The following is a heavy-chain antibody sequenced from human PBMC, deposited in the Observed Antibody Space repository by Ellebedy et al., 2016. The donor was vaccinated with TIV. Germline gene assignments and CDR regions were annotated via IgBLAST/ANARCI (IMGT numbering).Heavy chain of an antibody. D-gene: IGHD1-26*01. CDR1: GFTFSSYW. CDR3: ARDLKAEWELLWLFGFDL. J-gene: IGHJ2*01. V-gene: IGHV3-74*01. Sequence: PGGSLRLSCAASGFTFSSYWMHWVRQAPGKGLVWVSRINSDGSSTSYADSVKGRFTISRDNAKNTPYLQMNSLRAEDTAVYYCARDLKAEWELLWLFGFDLWGRGTLVTVSS. CDR2: INSDGSST.